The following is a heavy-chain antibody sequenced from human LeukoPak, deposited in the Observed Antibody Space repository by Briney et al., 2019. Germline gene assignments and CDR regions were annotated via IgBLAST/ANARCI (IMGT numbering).Heavy chain of an antibody. CDR1: GFTFSTYV. Sequence: PGGSLRLSYAASGFTFSTYVLHWVRQAPGKGLEWVAVISHDGSEKYYADSVKGRFTISRDNSKNTLYLQMNSLRAEDTAVYYCAKEYCTTTNCLGDWGLGTLVTVSS. V-gene: IGHV3-30*18. CDR3: AKEYCTTTNCLGD. CDR2: ISHDGSEK. J-gene: IGHJ4*02. D-gene: IGHD2-2*01.